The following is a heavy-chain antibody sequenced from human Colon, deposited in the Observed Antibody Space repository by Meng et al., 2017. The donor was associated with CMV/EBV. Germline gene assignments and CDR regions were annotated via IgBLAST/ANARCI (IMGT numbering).Heavy chain of an antibody. V-gene: IGHV4-39*07. J-gene: IGHJ4*02. D-gene: IGHD6-13*01. CDR1: GGSISSISYY. CDR3: ARAAAAGEYYFDY. CDR2: IYYSGST. Sequence: QLQLQEPGPGLVKPSETLSLTCTVSGGSISSISYYWGWIRQPPGKGLEWIGSIYYSGSTYYNPSLKSRVTISVDTSKNQFSLKLSSVTAADTAVYYCARAAAAGEYYFDYWGQGTLVTVSS.